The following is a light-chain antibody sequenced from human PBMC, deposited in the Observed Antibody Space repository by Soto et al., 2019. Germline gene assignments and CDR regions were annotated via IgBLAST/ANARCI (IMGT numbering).Light chain of an antibody. Sequence: QLVLTQSPSASASLGASVKLTCTQSSGHSSYAIAWHQQQPEKGPRYLMRVNSDGRHIKGDGIPDRFSGSSSGAERYLTISSLQSEDEADYYCQTWGTGTVVFGGGTKLTVL. CDR1: SGHSSYA. CDR3: QTWGTGTVV. CDR2: VNSDGRH. V-gene: IGLV4-69*01. J-gene: IGLJ2*01.